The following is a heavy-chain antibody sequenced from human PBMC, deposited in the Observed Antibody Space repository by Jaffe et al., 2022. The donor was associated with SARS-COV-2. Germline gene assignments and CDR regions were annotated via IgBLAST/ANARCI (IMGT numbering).Heavy chain of an antibody. Sequence: QVQLVESGGGVVQPGRSLRLSCAASGFTFSSYAMHWVRQAPGKGLEWVAVISYDGSNKYYADSVKGRFTISRDNSKNTLYLQMNSLRAEDTAVYYCARAMTTVTTSDYWGQGTLVTVSS. CDR1: GFTFSSYA. CDR3: ARAMTTVTTSDY. V-gene: IGHV3-30-3*01. CDR2: ISYDGSNK. D-gene: IGHD4-17*01. J-gene: IGHJ4*02.